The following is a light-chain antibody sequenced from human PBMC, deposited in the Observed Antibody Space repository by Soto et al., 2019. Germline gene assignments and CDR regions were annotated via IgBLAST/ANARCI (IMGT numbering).Light chain of an antibody. CDR3: QQRSNWLLT. Sequence: EIVLTHSPPTMSTFPSDRVTLSCRASQYINTRLAWYQHRPGQAPRLLIYQTSIRAAGIPARFSASGTGTDFTLTISSLQPEDFAVYYCQQRSNWLLTFGEGTKVDI. CDR1: QYINTR. CDR2: QTS. J-gene: IGKJ4*01. V-gene: IGKV3D-11*01.